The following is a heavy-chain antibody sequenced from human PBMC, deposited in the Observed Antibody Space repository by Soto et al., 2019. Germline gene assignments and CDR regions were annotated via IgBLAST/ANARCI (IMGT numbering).Heavy chain of an antibody. V-gene: IGHV1-69*01. J-gene: IGHJ6*02. CDR3: AVGYCSGGSCYSRRYGMDV. D-gene: IGHD2-15*01. CDR1: GGTFSSYA. Sequence: QVQLVQAGAEVKKPGSSVKVSCKASGGTFSSYAISWVRQAPGQGLEWMGGIIPIFGTANYAQKFQGRVTITAVESTSTAYMELSSVRSEDTAVYYFAVGYCSGGSCYSRRYGMDVWGQGTTVTVSS. CDR2: IIPIFGTA.